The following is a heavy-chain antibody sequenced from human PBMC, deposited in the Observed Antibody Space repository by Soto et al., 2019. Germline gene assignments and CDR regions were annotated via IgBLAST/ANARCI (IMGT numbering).Heavy chain of an antibody. J-gene: IGHJ3*02. CDR3: AKGVGYSSSPDAFDI. CDR2: ISGSGGST. D-gene: IGHD6-6*01. Sequence: GGSLRLSCAASGFTFSSYAMSWVRQAPGKGLEWVSAISGSGGSTYYADSVKGRLTISRDNSKNTLYLQMNSLRAEDTAVYYCAKGVGYSSSPDAFDIWGQGTMVTVSS. V-gene: IGHV3-23*01. CDR1: GFTFSSYA.